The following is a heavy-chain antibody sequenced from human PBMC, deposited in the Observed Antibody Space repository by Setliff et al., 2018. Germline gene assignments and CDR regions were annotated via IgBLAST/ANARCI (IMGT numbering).Heavy chain of an antibody. CDR3: ARLPNYVWGSPVDY. CDR2: INHSGST. Sequence: SETLSLTCTVSGGSVRGYYWSWIRQPPGKGLEWIGEINHSGSTKCNPSLKSRVTISVDTSKNQFSLTLSSVTAADTAVYYCARLPNYVWGSPVDYWGQGTLVTVSS. J-gene: IGHJ4*02. CDR1: GGSVRGYY. V-gene: IGHV4-34*01. D-gene: IGHD3-16*01.